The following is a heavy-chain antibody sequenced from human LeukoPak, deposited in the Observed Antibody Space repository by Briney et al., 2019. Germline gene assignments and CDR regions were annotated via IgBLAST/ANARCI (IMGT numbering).Heavy chain of an antibody. D-gene: IGHD2-2*01. Sequence: GGPLRLSCAASGFTFSSYAMNWVRQAPGKGLEWVSGTGSTGVSTFYADSVKGRFTVSRDNSKNTLSLQMNRLRAEDTALYYCAKDPGVVPAHYFDYWGQGTLVTVSS. CDR2: TGSTGVST. CDR3: AKDPGVVPAHYFDY. CDR1: GFTFSSYA. J-gene: IGHJ4*02. V-gene: IGHV3-23*01.